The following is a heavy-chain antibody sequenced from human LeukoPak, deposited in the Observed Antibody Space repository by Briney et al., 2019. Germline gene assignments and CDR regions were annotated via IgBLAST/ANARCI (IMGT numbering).Heavy chain of an antibody. V-gene: IGHV3-30-3*01. CDR3: ARDLSERYSTDY. D-gene: IGHD1-26*01. J-gene: IGHJ4*02. Sequence: PGGSLRLSCAVSGFTFNRYAIHRVRPAPGKGLEWVAFISYDGFVKYYAESVKGRFTISRDNSRNTLDLQMNSLRVEDTAVYYCARDLSERYSTDYWGQGTLVTVSS. CDR2: ISYDGFVK. CDR1: GFTFNRYA.